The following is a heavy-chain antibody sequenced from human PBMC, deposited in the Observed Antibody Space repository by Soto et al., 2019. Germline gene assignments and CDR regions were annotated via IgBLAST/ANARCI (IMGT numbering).Heavy chain of an antibody. J-gene: IGHJ6*02. CDR2: IYYSGST. Sequence: LTCTVSGGSMISYYWSWIRQPQEKGLERIGYIYYSGSTNYNPSLKSRVTISVDTSKNQFSLKLSSVTAADTAVYYCARNLYGGISGNFGMDVCGQGTTVTVSS. CDR1: GGSMISYY. CDR3: ARNLYGGISGNFGMDV. D-gene: IGHD4-17*01. V-gene: IGHV4-59*01.